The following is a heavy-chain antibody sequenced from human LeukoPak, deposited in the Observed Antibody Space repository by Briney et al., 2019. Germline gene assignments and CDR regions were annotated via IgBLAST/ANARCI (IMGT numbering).Heavy chain of an antibody. CDR2: IYYSRST. CDR1: GGSISSGGYY. V-gene: IGHV4-31*03. J-gene: IGHJ5*02. D-gene: IGHD5-18*01. Sequence: SQTLSLTCTVSGGSISSGGYYWSWIRQHPRKGLEWIGYIYYSRSTYYNPSLKSRVTISVDTSKNQFSLKLSSVTAADTAVYYCARGSGGYSYGLRFDPWGQGTLVTVSS. CDR3: ARGSGGYSYGLRFDP.